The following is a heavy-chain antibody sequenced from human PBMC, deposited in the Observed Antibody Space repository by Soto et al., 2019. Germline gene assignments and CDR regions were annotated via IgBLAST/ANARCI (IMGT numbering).Heavy chain of an antibody. CDR1: GFSLSTSGVG. Sequence: QITLKESGPTLVKPTQTLTLTCTFSGFSLSTSGVGVGWIRQPPGKALEWLALIYWDDDKRYSPSLKSRHTITPDTSKNQVFLTLTTLAPVDTPTYYFAHNTFAPDYGLDVCGQGTTVTVSS. V-gene: IGHV2-5*02. D-gene: IGHD2-2*01. CDR2: IYWDDDK. CDR3: AHNTFAPDYGLDV. J-gene: IGHJ6*02.